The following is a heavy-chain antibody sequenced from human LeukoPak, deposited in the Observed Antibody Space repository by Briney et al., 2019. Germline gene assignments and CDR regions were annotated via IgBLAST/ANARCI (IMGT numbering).Heavy chain of an antibody. CDR3: ARLYCGVGICYSYYMDV. D-gene: IGHD2-21*01. Sequence: GGSLRLSCAASGFTCSDYWMIWVRQTLGKGLQWVADIKQDGSDRFYVDSVKGRFTISRDNAKNSLYLQMNSLRAEDTAVYYCARLYCGVGICYSYYMDVWGKGTTVTVSS. V-gene: IGHV3-7*01. J-gene: IGHJ6*03. CDR1: GFTCSDYW. CDR2: IKQDGSDR.